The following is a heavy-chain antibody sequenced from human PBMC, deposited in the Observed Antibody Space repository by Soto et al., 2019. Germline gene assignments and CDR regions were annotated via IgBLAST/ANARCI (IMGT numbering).Heavy chain of an antibody. D-gene: IGHD6-19*01. V-gene: IGHV3-30*03. CDR2: ISYDGGFK. Sequence: QVQLVESGGGVVQPGKSLRLSCATSGFTFITYALYWVRQAPGKGLEWVAVISYDGGFKYYADFVKGRFTISRDNSKNTLYLQMNSLRAEDAAVHYCVRDHGWTTVAGTRYFESWGQGTLVTVSS. CDR3: VRDHGWTTVAGTRYFES. CDR1: GFTFITYA. J-gene: IGHJ4*02.